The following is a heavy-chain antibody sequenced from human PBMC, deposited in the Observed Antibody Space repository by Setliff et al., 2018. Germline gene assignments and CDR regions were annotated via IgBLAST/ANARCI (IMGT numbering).Heavy chain of an antibody. Sequence: LRLSCAASGFTFSTSTMSWVRQAPGKGLEWVSTFGMSGTTYYADSVKGRFTISRDNAKNSLYLQMNNLRAEDTALYYCAKDRVPDGVWDFDYWGQGTLVTVSS. D-gene: IGHD4-17*01. V-gene: IGHV3-23*01. CDR2: FGMSGTT. CDR1: GFTFSTST. CDR3: AKDRVPDGVWDFDY. J-gene: IGHJ4*02.